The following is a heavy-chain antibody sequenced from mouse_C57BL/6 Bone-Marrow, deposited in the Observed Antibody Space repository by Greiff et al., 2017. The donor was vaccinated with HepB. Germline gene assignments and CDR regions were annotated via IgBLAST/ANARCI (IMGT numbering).Heavy chain of an antibody. Sequence: VQLQQPGAELVKPGASVKMSCKASGYTFTSDWITWVKQRPGQGLEWIGDIYPGSGSTNYNEKFKSKATLTVDTSSSTAYMQLSSLTSEDSAVYYCARDYYGSSPRFFAYWGQGTLVTVSA. CDR1: GYTFTSDW. D-gene: IGHD1-1*01. V-gene: IGHV1-55*01. CDR3: ARDYYGSSPRFFAY. J-gene: IGHJ3*01. CDR2: IYPGSGST.